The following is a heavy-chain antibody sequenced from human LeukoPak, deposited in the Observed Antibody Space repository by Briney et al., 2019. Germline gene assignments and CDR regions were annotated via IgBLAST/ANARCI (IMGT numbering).Heavy chain of an antibody. J-gene: IGHJ4*02. CDR3: AKALQWLGNFDY. CDR1: GFTFSSYA. D-gene: IGHD6-19*01. Sequence: GGSLRLSCAASGFTFSSYAMSWVRQAPGKGLEWVSAISGSGGSTYYAASVKGRYTISRDNSKNTLYLQMNSLRAEDTAVYYCAKALQWLGNFDYWGQGTLVTVSS. V-gene: IGHV3-23*01. CDR2: ISGSGGST.